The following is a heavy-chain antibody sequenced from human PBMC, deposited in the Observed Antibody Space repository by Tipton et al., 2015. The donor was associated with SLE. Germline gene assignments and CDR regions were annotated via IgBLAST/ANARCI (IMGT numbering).Heavy chain of an antibody. Sequence: QLVQSGAEVKKPGASVKVSCKASGYTFTNYGISWVRQAPGQGLEWMGWISANNGDTKCAQKFQGRVTMTIDTSTATTYMALRSPRSDDTAIYYCARECSGTGCLDYWGQGTLVTVSS. CDR3: ARECSGTGCLDY. J-gene: IGHJ4*02. CDR2: ISANNGDT. V-gene: IGHV1-18*04. CDR1: GYTFTNYG. D-gene: IGHD2-8*02.